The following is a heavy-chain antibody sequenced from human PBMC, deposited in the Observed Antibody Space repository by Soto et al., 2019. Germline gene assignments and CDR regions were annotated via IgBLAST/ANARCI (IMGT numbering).Heavy chain of an antibody. CDR3: ARDDAFQNENGFDI. J-gene: IGHJ3*02. Sequence: QVQLVESGGGVVQPGRSLRLSCAASGFTFSKYGFHWVRQAPGKGLEWVAVIVNDGSEKYHADSVEGRFTISRDNSKDTLFLQMNRLRAEDTAVYYCARDDAFQNENGFDIWGQGTMVTVSS. CDR1: GFTFSKYG. CDR2: IVNDGSEK. D-gene: IGHD1-1*01. V-gene: IGHV3-33*01.